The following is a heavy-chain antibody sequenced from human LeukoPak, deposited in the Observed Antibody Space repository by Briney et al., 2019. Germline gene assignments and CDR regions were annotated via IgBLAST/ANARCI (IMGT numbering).Heavy chain of an antibody. J-gene: IGHJ6*03. CDR2: MNSNIGNT. D-gene: IGHD3-22*01. CDR1: GYTFTSYD. V-gene: IGHV1-8*01. Sequence: SVKVSCKASGYTFTSYDINWVRQATGQGLEWMGWMNSNIGNTGYAQKFQGRVTMTRNTSISTAYMELSSLRSEDTAVYYCARGPETPYYYDSTDYYYYYMDVWGKGTTVTVSS. CDR3: ARGPETPYYYDSTDYYYYYMDV.